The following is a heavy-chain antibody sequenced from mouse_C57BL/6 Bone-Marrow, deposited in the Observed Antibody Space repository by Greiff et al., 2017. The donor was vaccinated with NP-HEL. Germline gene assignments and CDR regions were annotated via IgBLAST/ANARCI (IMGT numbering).Heavy chain of an antibody. J-gene: IGHJ4*01. Sequence: EVKLMESGGGLVKPGGSLKLSCAASGFTFSDYGMHWVRQAPEKGLEWVAYISSGSSTIYYADTVKGRFTISRDNAKNTLFLQMTSLRSEDTAMYYCARRRTTVVEKGLGAMDYWGQGTSVTVSS. CDR1: GFTFSDYG. CDR2: ISSGSSTI. CDR3: ARRRTTVVEKGLGAMDY. V-gene: IGHV5-17*01. D-gene: IGHD1-1*01.